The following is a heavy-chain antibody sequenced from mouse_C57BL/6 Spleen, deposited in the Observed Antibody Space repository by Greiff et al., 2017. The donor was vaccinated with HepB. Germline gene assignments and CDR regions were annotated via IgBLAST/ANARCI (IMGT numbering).Heavy chain of an antibody. D-gene: IGHD4-1*01. CDR1: GFTFSSYA. Sequence: EVQGVESGGGLVKPGGSLKLSCAASGFTFSSYAMSWVRQTPEKRLEWVATISDGGSYTYYPDNVKGRFTISRDNAKNNLYLQMSHLKSEDTAMYYCARGGKTGTLFAYWGQGTLVTVSA. J-gene: IGHJ3*01. CDR2: ISDGGSYT. CDR3: ARGGKTGTLFAY. V-gene: IGHV5-4*01.